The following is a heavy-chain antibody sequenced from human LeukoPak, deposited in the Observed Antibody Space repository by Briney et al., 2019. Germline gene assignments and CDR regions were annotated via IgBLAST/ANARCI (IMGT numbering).Heavy chain of an antibody. CDR2: ISGSGGST. CDR1: GFTFSSYT. Sequence: GGSLRLSCAASGFTFSSYTMSWVRQAPGKGLEWVSAISGSGGSTYYADSVKGRFTISRDNSKNTLYLQMNSLRAEDTAVYYCAKDDYSGYDQTFDYWGQGTLVTVSS. J-gene: IGHJ4*02. CDR3: AKDDYSGYDQTFDY. V-gene: IGHV3-23*01. D-gene: IGHD5-12*01.